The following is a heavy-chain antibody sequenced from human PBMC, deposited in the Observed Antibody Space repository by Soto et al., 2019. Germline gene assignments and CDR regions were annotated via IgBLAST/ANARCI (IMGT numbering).Heavy chain of an antibody. CDR1: GGTFSSYA. Sequence: ASVKVSCKASGGTFSSYAISWVRQAPGQGLEWMGGIIPIFGTANYAQKFQGRVTITADESTSTAYMELSSLRSEDTAVYYCASSEVGTQKLAIYYFDYWGQGTLVTVSS. V-gene: IGHV1-69*13. J-gene: IGHJ4*02. CDR2: IIPIFGTA. CDR3: ASSEVGTQKLAIYYFDY. D-gene: IGHD6-13*01.